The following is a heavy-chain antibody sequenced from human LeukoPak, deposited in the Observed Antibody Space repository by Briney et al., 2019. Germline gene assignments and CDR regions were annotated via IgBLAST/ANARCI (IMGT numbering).Heavy chain of an antibody. D-gene: IGHD2-2*01. CDR2: INPNSGGT. CDR1: GYIFSGYY. J-gene: IGHJ4*02. V-gene: IGHV1-2*02. Sequence: ASVKVSCKASGYIFSGYYMYWVRQAPGQGLEWMGWINPNSGGTENAQKFQGRVTMTRETSISTAYMSVSRLTSDDTGVYSSARAHCSSTTCCPDYWGQGTQVAVSS. CDR3: ARAHCSSTTCCPDY.